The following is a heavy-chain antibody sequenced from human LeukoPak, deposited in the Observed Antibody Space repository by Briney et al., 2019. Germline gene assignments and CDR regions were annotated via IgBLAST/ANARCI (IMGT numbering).Heavy chain of an antibody. CDR1: GGSISSYY. CDR3: ARGRYNDYGFDY. D-gene: IGHD4-17*01. CDR2: LYYSGST. J-gene: IGHJ4*02. Sequence: SETLSLTCTVSGGSISSYYWSWIRQPPGKELEWIGYLYYSGSTNYNPSIKSRVTMSVDTSKNQFSLKLNSMTAAYTAVYFCARGRYNDYGFDYWGQGTLVTVSS. V-gene: IGHV4-59*01.